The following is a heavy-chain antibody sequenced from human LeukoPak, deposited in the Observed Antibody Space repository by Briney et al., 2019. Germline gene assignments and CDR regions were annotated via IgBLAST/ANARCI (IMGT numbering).Heavy chain of an antibody. D-gene: IGHD2-2*01. V-gene: IGHV1-69*02. CDR2: IIPILNIT. J-gene: IGHJ6*02. Sequence: GSSVKVSSKASGGTFSSYTISWVRQAPGQGLEWMGRIIPILNITDYARNFQGRVTLTADKSTSTAYMELSTLRSEDTAVYYCAKDGVVVVATSVYYYYYGMDVWGQGTTVTVSS. CDR1: GGTFSSYT. CDR3: AKDGVVVVATSVYYYYYGMDV.